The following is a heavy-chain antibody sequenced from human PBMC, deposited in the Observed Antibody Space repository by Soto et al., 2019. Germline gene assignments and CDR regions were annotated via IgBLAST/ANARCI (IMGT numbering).Heavy chain of an antibody. J-gene: IGHJ6*02. CDR3: AKHLGDYYYGMDV. CDR2: ISGSGGST. Sequence: GGSLRLSSAASGFHFRNHAMSWVRQAPGKGLEWVSAISGSGGSTYYADSVKGRFTISRDNSKNTLYLQMNSLRAEDTAVYYCAKHLGDYYYGMDVWGQGTTVTVSS. CDR1: GFHFRNHA. V-gene: IGHV3-23*01.